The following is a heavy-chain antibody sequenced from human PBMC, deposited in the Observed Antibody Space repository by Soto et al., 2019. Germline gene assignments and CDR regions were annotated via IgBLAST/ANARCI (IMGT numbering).Heavy chain of an antibody. D-gene: IGHD3-10*01. CDR3: AREAMVRGVISWFDP. V-gene: IGHV4-39*02. Sequence: RSLTCTVSGGSISSSTHYWGWIRQTPGKGLEWVGSIYYTGSTSYYNPSPMGRVTISVDTSKNRFSLKLSSVTAADTAVYYCAREAMVRGVISWFDPWGQGTLVTVSS. CDR1: GGSISSSTHY. J-gene: IGHJ5*02. CDR2: IYYTGSTS.